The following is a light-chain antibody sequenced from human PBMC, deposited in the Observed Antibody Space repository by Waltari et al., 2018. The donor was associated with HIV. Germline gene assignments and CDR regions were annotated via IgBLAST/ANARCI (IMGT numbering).Light chain of an antibody. CDR2: EDN. V-gene: IGLV6-57*03. Sequence: NFMLTQPHSVSESPGKTVTISCTRTSGTIANHYVQWYKQPPGSAPTNVIYEDNHRPSGVPDRFSGSIDRSSNSASLTISGLKTEDEADYYCQSYDSTTWVFGGGTKLTVL. CDR1: SGTIANHY. CDR3: QSYDSTTWV. J-gene: IGLJ3*02.